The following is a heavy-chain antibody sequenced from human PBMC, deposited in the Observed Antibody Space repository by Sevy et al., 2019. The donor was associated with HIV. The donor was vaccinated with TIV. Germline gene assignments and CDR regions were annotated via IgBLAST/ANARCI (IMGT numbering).Heavy chain of an antibody. CDR3: ARSVLAVAGSYGMDV. V-gene: IGHV3-30*04. Sequence: GGSLRLSCAASGFTFSNYVMHWVRQAPGKGLEWVTFIASYGNDEDYADSVKDRFTISRDNSKNTLYLQMNSLRPEDTAVYYCARSVLAVAGSYGMDVWGQGTTVTVSS. CDR1: GFTFSNYV. CDR2: IASYGNDE. D-gene: IGHD6-19*01. J-gene: IGHJ6*02.